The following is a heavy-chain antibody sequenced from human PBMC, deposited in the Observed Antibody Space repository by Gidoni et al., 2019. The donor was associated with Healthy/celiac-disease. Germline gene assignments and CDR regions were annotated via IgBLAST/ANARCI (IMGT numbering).Heavy chain of an antibody. CDR3: ARDLDRNYGDPMGWFDP. V-gene: IGHV1-69*01. Sequence: QVQLVQSGAEVKKPGSSVKVSCKASGGTFSSYAISWVRQAPGQGLEWMGGIIPIFGTANYAQKFQGRVTITADESTSTAYMELSSLRSEDTAVYYCARDLDRNYGDPMGWFDPWGQGTLVTVSS. CDR1: GGTFSSYA. D-gene: IGHD4-17*01. CDR2: IIPIFGTA. J-gene: IGHJ5*02.